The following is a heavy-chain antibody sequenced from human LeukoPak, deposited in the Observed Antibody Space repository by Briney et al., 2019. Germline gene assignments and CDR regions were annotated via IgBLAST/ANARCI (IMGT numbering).Heavy chain of an antibody. Sequence: GGSLRLSCAASGFTFSSYAMHWVRQAPGKGLEWVAVISYDGSNKYYADSVKGRFTISRDNSKNTLYLQMNSLRAEDTAVYYCARGIAVENPLWYWGQGTLVTVSS. V-gene: IGHV3-30-3*01. CDR2: ISYDGSNK. J-gene: IGHJ4*02. CDR3: ARGIAVENPLWY. CDR1: GFTFSSYA. D-gene: IGHD2-21*01.